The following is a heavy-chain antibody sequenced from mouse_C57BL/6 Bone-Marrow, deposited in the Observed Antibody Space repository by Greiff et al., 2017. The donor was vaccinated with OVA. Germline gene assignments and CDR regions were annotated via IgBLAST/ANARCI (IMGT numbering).Heavy chain of an antibody. Sequence: QVQLQQPGAELVKPGASVKLSCKASGYTFTSYWMHWVKQRPGQGLEWIGMIHPNSGSTNYNEKFKSKATLTVDKSSSTAYMQLSSLTSEDSAVYYCARWGYGLRRRDYWGQGTSVTVSS. D-gene: IGHD2-4*01. CDR3: ARWGYGLRRRDY. J-gene: IGHJ4*01. CDR1: GYTFTSYW. V-gene: IGHV1-64*01. CDR2: IHPNSGST.